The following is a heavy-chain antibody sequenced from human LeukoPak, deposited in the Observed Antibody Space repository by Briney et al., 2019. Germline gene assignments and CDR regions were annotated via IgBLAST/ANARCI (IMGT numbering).Heavy chain of an antibody. Sequence: GGSLRLSCAASGFTVSSNYMSWVRQAPGKGLEWVSVIYSGGSTYYADSVKGRFTISRDNSKNTLYLQMNSLRAEDTAVYHCARAGGNCSGGSCYSDYYYYGMDVWGQGTTVTVSS. J-gene: IGHJ6*02. V-gene: IGHV3-66*01. CDR3: ARAGGNCSGGSCYSDYYYYGMDV. D-gene: IGHD2-15*01. CDR2: IYSGGST. CDR1: GFTVSSNY.